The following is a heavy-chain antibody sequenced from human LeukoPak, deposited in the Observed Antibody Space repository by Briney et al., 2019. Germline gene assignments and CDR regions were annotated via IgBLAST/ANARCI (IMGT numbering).Heavy chain of an antibody. CDR3: AKEGATDEIDY. D-gene: IGHD1-26*01. Sequence: PGGSLRLSCAASGFTFSSYAMSWVRQAPGKGLEWVSLISWDGGSTYCADSVKGRFTISRDNSKISLYLQMNSLRTEDTALYYCAKEGATDEIDYWGQGTLVTVSS. CDR2: ISWDGGST. CDR1: GFTFSSYA. V-gene: IGHV3-43*02. J-gene: IGHJ4*02.